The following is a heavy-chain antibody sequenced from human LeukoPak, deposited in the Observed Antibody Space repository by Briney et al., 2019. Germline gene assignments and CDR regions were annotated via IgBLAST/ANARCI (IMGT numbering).Heavy chain of an antibody. CDR1: GFTFDDYA. CDR3: AKSSSTYYDMDY. CDR2: ISWNSGSI. D-gene: IGHD3-22*01. V-gene: IGHV3-9*01. Sequence: GGSLELSCAASGFTFDDYAMHWVRQAPGKGLEWVSGISWNSGSIGYADSVKGRFTISRDNAKNSLYLQMNSLRAEDTALYYCAKSSSTYYDMDYWGQGTLVTVSS. J-gene: IGHJ4*02.